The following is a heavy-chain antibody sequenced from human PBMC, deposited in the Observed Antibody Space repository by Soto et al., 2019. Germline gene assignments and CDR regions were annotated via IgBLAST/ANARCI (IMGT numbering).Heavy chain of an antibody. CDR1: GGSISSYY. CDR3: ARVIVVVSRSKYNWFDP. D-gene: IGHD3-22*01. CDR2: MYYGRST. V-gene: IGHV4-59*01. Sequence: SETLSLTCTVSGGSISSYYWNWIRQSPGKGLEWVGYMYYGRSTNYNPSLKSRVTISGDTSKNQFSLKLSSVTAADTAVYYCARVIVVVSRSKYNWFDPWGQGTLVTVSS. J-gene: IGHJ5*02.